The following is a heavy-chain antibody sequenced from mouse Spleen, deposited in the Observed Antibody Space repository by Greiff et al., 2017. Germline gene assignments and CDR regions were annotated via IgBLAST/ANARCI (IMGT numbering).Heavy chain of an antibody. V-gene: IGHV1-81*01. CDR2: IYPRSGNT. J-gene: IGHJ2*01. CDR3: ARWRGYDGFDY. CDR1: GYTFTSYG. Sequence: QVHVKQSGAELARPGASVKLSCKASGYTFTSYGISWVKQRTGQGLEWIGEIYPRSGNTYYNEKFKGKATLTADKSSSTAYMELRSLTSEDSAVYFCARWRGYDGFDYWGQGTTLTVSS. D-gene: IGHD2-2*01.